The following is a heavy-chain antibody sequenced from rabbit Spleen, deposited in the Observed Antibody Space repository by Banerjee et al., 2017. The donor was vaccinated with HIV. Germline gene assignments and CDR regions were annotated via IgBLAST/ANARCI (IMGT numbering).Heavy chain of an antibody. CDR2: IYAGSSGST. Sequence: QSLEESGGDLVKPGASLTLTCTASGFSFSSSYHIYWVRQAPGKGLEWIACIYAGSSGSTYSATWAKGRFTISKTSSTTVTLQMTSLTVADTATYFCARDAGTSFSTYGMDLWGPGTLVTVS. J-gene: IGHJ6*01. CDR1: GFSFSSSYH. D-gene: IGHD8-1*01. V-gene: IGHV1S40*01. CDR3: ARDAGTSFSTYGMDL.